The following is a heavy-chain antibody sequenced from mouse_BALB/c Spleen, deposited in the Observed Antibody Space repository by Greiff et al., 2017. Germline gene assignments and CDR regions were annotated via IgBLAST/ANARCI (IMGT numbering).Heavy chain of an antibody. CDR3: ARSGFAY. CDR1: GYTFTDYV. V-gene: IGHV1-77*01. J-gene: IGHJ3*01. Sequence: QVQLKESGPELVKPGASVKMSCKASGYTFTDYVISWVKQRTGQGLEWIGEIYPGSGSTYYNEKFKGKATLTADKSSNTAYMQLSSLTSEDSAVYFCARSGFAYWGQGTLVTVSA. CDR2: IYPGSGST.